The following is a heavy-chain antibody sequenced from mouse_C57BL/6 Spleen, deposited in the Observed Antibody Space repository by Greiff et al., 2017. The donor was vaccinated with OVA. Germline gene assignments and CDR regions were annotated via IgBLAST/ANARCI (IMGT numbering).Heavy chain of an antibody. CDR1: GFTFSSYA. J-gene: IGHJ3*01. D-gene: IGHD2-12*01. V-gene: IGHV5-4*01. CDR3: ARDDDGDAWFAY. CDR2: ISDGGSYT. Sequence: EVMLVESGGGLVKPGGSLKLSCAASGFTFSSYAMSWVRQTPEKRLAWVATISDGGSYTYYPDNVKGRFTISRDNAKNNLYLQMSHLKSEDTAMYYCARDDDGDAWFAYWGQGTLVTVSA.